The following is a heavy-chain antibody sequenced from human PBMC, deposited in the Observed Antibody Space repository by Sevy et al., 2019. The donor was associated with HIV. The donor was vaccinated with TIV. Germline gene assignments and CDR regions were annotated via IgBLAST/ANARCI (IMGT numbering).Heavy chain of an antibody. Sequence: GGSLRLSCAASGFTFSSYRMTWVRQAPGKGLEWVSCISSTSGYINYADSVKGRFTISKDNAKNLLYLQMDSLRAEDTAVYYCARAVLEISTWRSDYWGQGTLVTVSS. V-gene: IGHV3-21*01. CDR2: ISSTSGYI. CDR1: GFTFSSYR. J-gene: IGHJ4*02. D-gene: IGHD1-1*01. CDR3: ARAVLEISTWRSDY.